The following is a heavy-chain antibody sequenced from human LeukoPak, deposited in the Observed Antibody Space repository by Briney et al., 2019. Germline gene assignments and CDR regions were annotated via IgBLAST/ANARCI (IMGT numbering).Heavy chain of an antibody. CDR3: ATGGAYFDY. J-gene: IGHJ4*02. CDR1: GGSMTYYH. Sequence: SETLSLSCLVSGGSMTYYHTSWVRQPPGGGLEWIGYVYYTGTSNYNPYLKSRVTISLDTSKNQFSLELYSVTAADTAVYYCATGGAYFDYWGQGTLVTVSS. D-gene: IGHD3-16*01. V-gene: IGHV4-59*01. CDR2: VYYTGTS.